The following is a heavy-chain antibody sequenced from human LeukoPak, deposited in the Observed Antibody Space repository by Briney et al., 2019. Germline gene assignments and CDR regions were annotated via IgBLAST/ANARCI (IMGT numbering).Heavy chain of an antibody. CDR2: IYYSGST. Sequence: SETLSLTCTVSGGSISSYYWSWIRQPPGKGLEWIGYIYYSGSTNYNPSLKSRVTISVDTSKNQFSLKLSSVTAADTAVYYCARDSGNYYYMDVWGKGTTVTVSS. CDR3: ARDSGNYYYMDV. J-gene: IGHJ6*03. CDR1: GGSISSYY. V-gene: IGHV4-59*01. D-gene: IGHD6-25*01.